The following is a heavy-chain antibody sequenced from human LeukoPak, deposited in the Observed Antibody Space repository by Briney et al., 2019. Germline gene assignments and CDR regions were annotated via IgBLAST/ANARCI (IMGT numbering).Heavy chain of an antibody. J-gene: IGHJ4*02. CDR3: ARDGDLVVRGTYDY. CDR1: GGTFSSYA. V-gene: IGHV1-69*13. CDR2: IIPIFGTA. Sequence: GGSVKVSCKASGGTFSSYAISWVRQAPGQGLEWMGGIIPIFGTANYAQKFQGRVTITADESTSTAYMELSSLRSEDTAVYYCARDGDLVVRGTYDYWGQGTLVTVSS. D-gene: IGHD3-10*01.